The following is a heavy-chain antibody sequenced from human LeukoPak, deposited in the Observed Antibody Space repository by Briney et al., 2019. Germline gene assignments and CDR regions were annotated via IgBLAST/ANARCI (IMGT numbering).Heavy chain of an antibody. V-gene: IGHV4-38-2*02. D-gene: IGHD3-10*01. Sequence: SETLSLTCAVSGYSIYSGYYWVRIRQPPGKGLEWIGSIYHSGSTYYNPSFKSRVTMSVDTSKNQFSLRLSSVTAADTAVYYCARDEVVRGEVEYWGQGTLVTVSS. CDR1: GYSIYSGYY. CDR3: ARDEVVRGEVEY. CDR2: IYHSGST. J-gene: IGHJ4*02.